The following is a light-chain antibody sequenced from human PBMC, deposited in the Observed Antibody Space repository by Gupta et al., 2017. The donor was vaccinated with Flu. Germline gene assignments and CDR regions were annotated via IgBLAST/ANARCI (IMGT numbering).Light chain of an antibody. CDR1: QDISNY. V-gene: IGKV1-33*01. CDR2: DAS. Sequence: DIQMTQSPSSLSASVGDRVTITCQASQDISNYLNWYQQKPGKAPKLLIYDASNLQTGVPPRFSGSGFGTYVTFTSNSLQQEEIATYYCQQCEHVPQFIFGPGTKVNIK. J-gene: IGKJ3*01. CDR3: QQCEHVPQFI.